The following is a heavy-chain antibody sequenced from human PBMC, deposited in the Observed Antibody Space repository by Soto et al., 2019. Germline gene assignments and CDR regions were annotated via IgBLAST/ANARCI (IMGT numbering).Heavy chain of an antibody. V-gene: IGHV1-69*02. J-gene: IGHJ4*02. CDR3: ASSQLDYTQAFDY. D-gene: IGHD4-4*01. Sequence: QVQLVQSGAEVKKPGSSVKVSCKASGGTFSSYTISWVRQAPGQGLEWMGRIIPILGIANYAQKFQGRVTITADKSTSTAYTELSSLRSEDTAVYYCASSQLDYTQAFDYWGQGTLVTVSS. CDR2: IIPILGIA. CDR1: GGTFSSYT.